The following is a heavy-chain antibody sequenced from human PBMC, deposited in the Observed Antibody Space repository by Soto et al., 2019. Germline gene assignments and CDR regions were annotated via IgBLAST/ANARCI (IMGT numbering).Heavy chain of an antibody. J-gene: IGHJ5*02. D-gene: IGHD3-10*01. V-gene: IGHV4-31*03. CDR2: ISYSGNT. Sequence: QVQLQESGPGLVKPSQTLSLTCTVSGGSVNVGDHYWSWIRQFPGRGLEWIGYISYSGNTYYNPSLKGRVTLALDISKSQFSLKLASVTAAETAVYYCAREEVAYFGSGSHNWFDPWGQGTLVTVSS. CDR1: GGSVNVGDHY. CDR3: AREEVAYFGSGSHNWFDP.